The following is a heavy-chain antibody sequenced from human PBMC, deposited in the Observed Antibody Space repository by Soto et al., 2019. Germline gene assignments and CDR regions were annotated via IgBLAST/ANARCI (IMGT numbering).Heavy chain of an antibody. V-gene: IGHV3-23*01. D-gene: IGHD2-21*01. CDR2: ISIRGDYR. CDR3: AKHCGFDF. CDR1: GFTFSSSG. Sequence: EGQLLQSGGGLVQPGESLRLSCAASGFTFSSSGMSWVRQAPGKVLEWVSSISIRGDYRYYADSVKGRFTISRDNSKNTLYLQISSLTAEDTARYYCAKHCGFDFWGQGTMVAVSS. J-gene: IGHJ3*01.